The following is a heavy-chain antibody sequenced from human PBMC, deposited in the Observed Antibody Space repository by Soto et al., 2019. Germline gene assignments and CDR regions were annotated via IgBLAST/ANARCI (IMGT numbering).Heavy chain of an antibody. D-gene: IGHD3-22*01. CDR1: GFSLSTSGVG. V-gene: IGHV2-5*02. CDR2: IYWDDDK. J-gene: IGHJ1*01. CDR3: AHLTYYYDSSGYYSRAEYFQH. Sequence: QITLKESGPTLVKPTQTLTLTCTFSGFSLSTSGVGVGWIRQPPGKALEWLALIYWDDDKRYSPSLKTRLTIKNNTSKTQVVLTMTTMDPVDTATYYCAHLTYYYDSSGYYSRAEYFQHWGQGTLVTVSS.